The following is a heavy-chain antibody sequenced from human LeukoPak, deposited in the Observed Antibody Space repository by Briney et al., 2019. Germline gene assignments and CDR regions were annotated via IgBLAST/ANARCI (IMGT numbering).Heavy chain of an antibody. V-gene: IGHV4-30-2*01. D-gene: IGHD6-6*01. CDR3: ARGSSRIAAPPGVGWFDP. Sequence: PSQTLSLTCAVSGGSISIGGYSWSWIRQPPGKGLEWIGYIYHSGSTYYNASLKSRVTISVDTSKNQFSLKLSSVTAADTAVYYCARGSSRIAAPPGVGWFDPWGQGTLVTVSS. CDR1: GGSISIGGYS. CDR2: IYHSGST. J-gene: IGHJ5*02.